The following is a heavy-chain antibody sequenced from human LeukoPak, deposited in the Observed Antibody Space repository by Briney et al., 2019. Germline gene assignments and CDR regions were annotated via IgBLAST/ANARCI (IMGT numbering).Heavy chain of an antibody. Sequence: ASVKVSCKASGYTFTGYYMHWVRQAPGQGLEWMGWINPNSGGTNYAQKFQGRVTMTEDTSTDTAYMELSSLRSEDTAVYYCATAGGYGDYEAFYYWGQGTLVTVSS. D-gene: IGHD4-17*01. CDR2: INPNSGGT. V-gene: IGHV1-2*02. J-gene: IGHJ4*02. CDR1: GYTFTGYY. CDR3: ATAGGYGDYEAFYY.